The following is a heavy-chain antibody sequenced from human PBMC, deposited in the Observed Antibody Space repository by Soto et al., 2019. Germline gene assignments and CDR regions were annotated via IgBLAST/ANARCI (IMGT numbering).Heavy chain of an antibody. CDR1: GFTFSSNY. CDR2: IKQDGSEK. Sequence: GGSLRLSCAASGFTFSSNYMSWVRQAPGKGLEWVANIKQDGSEKYYVDSVKGRFTISRDNAKNSLYLQMNSLRAEDTALYYCARGDYYDTSGPFLDAFDIWGQGTMVTVSS. D-gene: IGHD3-22*01. J-gene: IGHJ3*02. CDR3: ARGDYYDTSGPFLDAFDI. V-gene: IGHV3-7*04.